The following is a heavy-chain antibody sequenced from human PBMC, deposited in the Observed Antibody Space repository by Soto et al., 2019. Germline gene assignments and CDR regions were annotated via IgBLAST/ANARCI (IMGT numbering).Heavy chain of an antibody. CDR2: ISSDGSNE. CDR3: AKDLGDSSADDGADY. D-gene: IGHD6-25*01. CDR1: GFTFSTYA. V-gene: IGHV3-30*18. J-gene: IGHJ4*02. Sequence: QVQLVESGGGVVQPGRSLRLSCAASGFTFSTYAMHWVRQAQGKGLEWVAVISSDGSNEYYADSVKGRFTISRDNSKNTLYVQMNSLRAEDTAVYYCAKDLGDSSADDGADYWGQGTLDTVSS.